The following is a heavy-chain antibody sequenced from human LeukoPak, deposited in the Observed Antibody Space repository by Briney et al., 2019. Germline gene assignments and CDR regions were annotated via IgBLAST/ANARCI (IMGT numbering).Heavy chain of an antibody. Sequence: RASVKVSCKASGYIFTDYYMHWVRQAPGEGLEWMGIINPTGGSTSYAQKFQGRVTMTRDTSTSTVYMELRSLRSEDTAVYYCARDLYGDYGFDIWGQGTMVTVSS. D-gene: IGHD4-17*01. V-gene: IGHV1-46*01. CDR2: INPTGGST. CDR3: ARDLYGDYGFDI. CDR1: GYIFTDYY. J-gene: IGHJ3*02.